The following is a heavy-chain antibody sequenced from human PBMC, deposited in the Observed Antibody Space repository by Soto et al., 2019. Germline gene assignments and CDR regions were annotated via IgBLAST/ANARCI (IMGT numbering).Heavy chain of an antibody. V-gene: IGHV3-13*01. Sequence: EVQLVESGGGLVQPGGSLRLSCAASGFTFSSYDMHWVRQATGKGLEWVSAMGTAGDTYYPGSVTGRFTISRENAKNAEDRQMNSRSAGDTAGYYCGRARWGIPNWRSTSGENMGYDYGGQGTLVTVSS. CDR2: MGTAGDT. D-gene: IGHD2-2*01. J-gene: IGHJ4*02. CDR1: GFTFSSYD. CDR3: GRARWGIPNWRSTSGENMGYDY.